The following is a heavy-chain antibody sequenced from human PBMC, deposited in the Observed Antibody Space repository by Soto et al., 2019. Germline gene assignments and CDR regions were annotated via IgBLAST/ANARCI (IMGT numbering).Heavy chain of an antibody. Sequence: SETLSLTCAVYGGSFSGYYWSWIRQPPGKGLEWIGEINHSGSTNYNPSLKSRVTISVDTSKNQFSLKLSSVTAADTAVYYCASRHYDILTGEIDYWGQGTLVTVSS. CDR3: ASRHYDILTGEIDY. CDR1: GGSFSGYY. D-gene: IGHD3-9*01. CDR2: INHSGST. J-gene: IGHJ4*02. V-gene: IGHV4-34*01.